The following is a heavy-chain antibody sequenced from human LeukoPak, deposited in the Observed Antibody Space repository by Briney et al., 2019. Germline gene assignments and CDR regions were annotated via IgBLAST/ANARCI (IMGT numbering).Heavy chain of an antibody. CDR1: GFTFSSYE. Sequence: GGSLRLSCAASGFTFSSYEMIWVRQAPGKGLEWVSYITTSGSTSTIYYADSVRGRFTISRDNAKNSLYLQMNSLRAENTAVYYCARGSGMDGWGKGTTVTVSS. J-gene: IGHJ6*04. CDR3: ARGSGMDG. CDR2: ITTSGSTSTI. V-gene: IGHV3-48*03.